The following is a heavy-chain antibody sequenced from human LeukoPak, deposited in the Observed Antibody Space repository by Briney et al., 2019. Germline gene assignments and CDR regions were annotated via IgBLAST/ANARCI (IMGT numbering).Heavy chain of an antibody. D-gene: IGHD3-10*01. V-gene: IGHV3-66*01. CDR3: ARVEGSGSYYYSFNY. Sequence: GGSLGLSCAASGFTVSSNYMSWVRQAPGKGLEWVSVIYSGGRTYYADSVKGRFTISRDNSKNTLYLQMNSLRAEDTAVYYCARVEGSGSYYYSFNYWGQGTLVTVSS. J-gene: IGHJ4*02. CDR1: GFTVSSNY. CDR2: IYSGGRT.